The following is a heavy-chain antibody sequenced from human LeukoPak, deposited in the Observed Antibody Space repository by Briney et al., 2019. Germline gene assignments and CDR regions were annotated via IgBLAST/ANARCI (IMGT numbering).Heavy chain of an antibody. CDR3: ARDLGDPRYFDL. Sequence: PSETLSLTCTVSGGSISSYYWSWIRQPPGKGLEWIGYIYYSGSTNYNPSLKSRVTILVDTSKNQFSLKLSSVTAADTAVYYCARDLGDPRYFDLWGRGTLVTVSS. CDR1: GGSISSYY. V-gene: IGHV4-59*12. J-gene: IGHJ2*01. D-gene: IGHD3-16*01. CDR2: IYYSGST.